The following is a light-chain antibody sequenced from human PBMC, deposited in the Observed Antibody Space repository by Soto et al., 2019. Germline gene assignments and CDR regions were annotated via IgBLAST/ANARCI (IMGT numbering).Light chain of an antibody. CDR1: HSVSRTY. V-gene: IGKV3-20*01. CDR2: GAS. CDR3: QQFDDSVT. Sequence: EIVLTHAPGTLSLSPGERATLSCRASHSVSRTYLAWYQQKPGQAPRLLMYGASDRATGTPGRFSGSGSGTDFTLTISGLEPEDSAVYYCQQFDDSVTFGQGTRLEIK. J-gene: IGKJ5*01.